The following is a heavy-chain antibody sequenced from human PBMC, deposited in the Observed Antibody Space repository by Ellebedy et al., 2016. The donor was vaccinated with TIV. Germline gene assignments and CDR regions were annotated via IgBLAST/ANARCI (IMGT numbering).Heavy chain of an antibody. V-gene: IGHV1-2*02. CDR1: GFTFTVYS. CDR2: INPNNGGI. J-gene: IGHJ4*02. D-gene: IGHD6-13*01. CDR3: AAVSVSSDWTAYDS. Sequence: ASVKVSXKASGFTFTVYSLTGYSIHCVRQAPGQGLEWIGWINPNNGGINYAQRFHGRVTMTRDTSINTVYLELNSLTSDDTAVYYCAAVSVSSDWTAYDSWGQGTLVTVSS.